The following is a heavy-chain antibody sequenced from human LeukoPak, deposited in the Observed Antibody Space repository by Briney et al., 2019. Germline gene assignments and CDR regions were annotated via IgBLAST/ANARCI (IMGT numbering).Heavy chain of an antibody. D-gene: IGHD4-17*01. CDR1: GFTFSDYA. V-gene: IGHV3-30*04. Sequence: GGSLRLSCAASGFTFSDYAMHWLRQAPGKGLEWVAVISYEGSKKYYADSVKGRFTISRDNSKNTLYLQMNSRRVEDTAVYYCASDRLTTDAFDIWGQGTMLTLSS. CDR2: ISYEGSKK. J-gene: IGHJ3*02. CDR3: ASDRLTTDAFDI.